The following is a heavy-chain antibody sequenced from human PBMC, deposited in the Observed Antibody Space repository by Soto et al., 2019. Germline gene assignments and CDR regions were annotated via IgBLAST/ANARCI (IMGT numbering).Heavy chain of an antibody. V-gene: IGHV1-18*04. D-gene: IGHD6-13*01. CDR2: ISAYNGNT. Sequence: QVQLVQSGAEVKKPGASVKVSCKASGYTFTSYGISWVRQAPGQGLEWMGWISAYNGNTNYAQKLQGRVTMTTDTSTSTAYMELRSLRSDDTAVNYRAREWRQQLVLYYYNYYGMDVWGQGTTVTVSS. J-gene: IGHJ6*02. CDR1: GYTFTSYG. CDR3: AREWRQQLVLYYYNYYGMDV.